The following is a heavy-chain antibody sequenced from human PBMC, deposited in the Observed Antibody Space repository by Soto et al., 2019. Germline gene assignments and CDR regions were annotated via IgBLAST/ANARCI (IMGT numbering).Heavy chain of an antibody. V-gene: IGHV4-39*01. D-gene: IGHD3-16*02. Sequence: NPSETLSLTCTVSGGSISSSSYYWGWIRQPPGKGLEWIGSIYYSGSTYYNPSLKSRVTISVDTSKNQFSLKLSSVTAADTAVYYCARHGSSYIWGSYRPTDAFDIWGQGTMVTVS. CDR1: GGSISSSSYY. CDR3: ARHGSSYIWGSYRPTDAFDI. J-gene: IGHJ3*02. CDR2: IYYSGST.